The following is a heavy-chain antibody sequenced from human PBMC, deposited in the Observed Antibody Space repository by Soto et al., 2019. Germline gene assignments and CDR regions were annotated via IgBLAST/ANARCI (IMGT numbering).Heavy chain of an antibody. D-gene: IGHD3-22*01. CDR1: GFTVSSNY. Sequence: GGSLRLSCAASGFTVSSNYMSWVRQAPGKGLEWVSVIYSGGSTYYADSVKGRFTISRDNSKNTLYLQMNSLRAEDTAVYYCARGGVHYYDSSGTKGAFDIWGQGTMVTVS. V-gene: IGHV3-66*01. J-gene: IGHJ3*02. CDR2: IYSGGST. CDR3: ARGGVHYYDSSGTKGAFDI.